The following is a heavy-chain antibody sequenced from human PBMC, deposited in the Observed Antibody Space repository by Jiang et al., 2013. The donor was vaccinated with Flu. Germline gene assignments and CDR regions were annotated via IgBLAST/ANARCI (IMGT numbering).Heavy chain of an antibody. J-gene: IGHJ6*02. CDR3: ARVRGASYGMDV. Sequence: QLVESGAEVKKPGASVKVSCKASGYTFTSYDINWVRQATGQGLEWMGIINPSGGSTSYAQKFQGRVTMTRDTSTSTVYMELSSLRSEDTAVYYCARVRGASYGMDVWGQGTTVTVSS. CDR2: INPSGGST. V-gene: IGHV1-46*01. CDR1: GYTFTSYD. D-gene: IGHD1-26*01.